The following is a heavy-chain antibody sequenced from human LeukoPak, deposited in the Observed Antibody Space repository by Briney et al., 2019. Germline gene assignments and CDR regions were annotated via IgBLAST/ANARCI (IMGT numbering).Heavy chain of an antibody. V-gene: IGHV1-46*01. J-gene: IGHJ5*02. CDR2: INPSGGST. CDR3: ARDLGYYDSSGYYGHGWFDP. D-gene: IGHD3-22*01. Sequence: ASVKVSCKASGYTFTSYGISWVRQAPGQGLEWMAIINPSGGSTRYAQKFQGRVTITTDESTSTAYMELSSLRSEDTAVYYCARDLGYYDSSGYYGHGWFDPWGQGTLVTVSS. CDR1: GYTFTSYG.